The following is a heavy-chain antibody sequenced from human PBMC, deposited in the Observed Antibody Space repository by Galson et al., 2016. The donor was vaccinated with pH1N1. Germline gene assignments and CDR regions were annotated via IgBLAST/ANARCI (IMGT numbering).Heavy chain of an antibody. CDR3: AKGGSSSWYVYHYYMDV. V-gene: IGHV3-23*03. D-gene: IGHD6-13*01. CDR2: IYSGGSST. J-gene: IGHJ6*03. Sequence: SLRLSCAASGFTFRSYAMSWVRQAPGKGLEWVSVIYSGGSSTYYADSVKGRFTMSRDNSKNTLYLQMNSLSAEDTAVYYCAKGGSSSWYVYHYYMDVWGKGPTVTVSS. CDR1: GFTFRSYA.